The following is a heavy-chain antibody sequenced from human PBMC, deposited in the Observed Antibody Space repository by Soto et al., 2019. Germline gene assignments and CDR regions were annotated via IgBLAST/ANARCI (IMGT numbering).Heavy chain of an antibody. CDR3: ARHRHPRGKVGATSPLDP. CDR1: GFSVSSNY. CDR2: HYSGGST. V-gene: IGHV3-53*01. Sequence: DVQMVESGGGLVQPGGSLRLSCAISGFSVSSNYLSWVRQAPGKGLEWVSVHYSGGSTYYADSVQGRFTIYRDQSNNPVSLQMCRGRAEDTAVSFSARHRHPRGKVGATSPLDPWGQGTQGTVSS. J-gene: IGHJ5*02. D-gene: IGHD1-26*01.